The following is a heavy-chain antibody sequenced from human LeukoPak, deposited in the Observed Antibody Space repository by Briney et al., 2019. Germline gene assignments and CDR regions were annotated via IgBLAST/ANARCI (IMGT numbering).Heavy chain of an antibody. Sequence: ASVKVSCKASGYTFTGYYMHWVGQAPGQGLEWMGWINPNSGGTNYAQKFQDRISMNSDTSISTAYMHLSRLRSHDTAVYYCARSPHILTGENFDFWGQGTLLTVSS. D-gene: IGHD3-9*01. CDR1: GYTFTGYY. V-gene: IGHV1-2*02. CDR3: ARSPHILTGENFDF. J-gene: IGHJ4*02. CDR2: INPNSGGT.